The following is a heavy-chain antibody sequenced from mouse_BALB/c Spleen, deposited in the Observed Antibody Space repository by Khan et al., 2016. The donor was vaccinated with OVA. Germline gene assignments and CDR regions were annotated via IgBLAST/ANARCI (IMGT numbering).Heavy chain of an antibody. Sequence: VQLQQSGPELMKPGASVHISCTASGYSFTSYYIHWVKQSHEKSLAWIGYIDPFNGGTDYNRQFKGKATLTVAKSSSTAYMHLSSLTSEDSAVYYCVRGTVGYWGQGTLVTVSA. J-gene: IGHJ3*01. CDR3: VRGTVGY. CDR2: IDPFNGGT. CDR1: GYSFTSYY. V-gene: IGHV1S135*01. D-gene: IGHD3-3*01.